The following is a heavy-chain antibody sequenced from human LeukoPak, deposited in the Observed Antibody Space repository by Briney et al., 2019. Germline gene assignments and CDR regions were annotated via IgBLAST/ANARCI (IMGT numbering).Heavy chain of an antibody. Sequence: SETLSLTCAVYGGSFRGYYWSWIRQPPGKGLEWIGEINHSGSTNYNPSLKSRVTISLDTSMKKFSLKLNSVTAADTAVYYCARTERCSTTCPLDYWGQGTLVTVSS. CDR3: ARTERCSTTCPLDY. CDR1: GGSFRGYY. J-gene: IGHJ4*02. CDR2: INHSGST. V-gene: IGHV4-34*01. D-gene: IGHD2-2*01.